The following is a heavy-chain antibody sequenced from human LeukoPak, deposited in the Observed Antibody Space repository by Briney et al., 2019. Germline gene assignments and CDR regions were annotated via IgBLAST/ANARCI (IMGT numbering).Heavy chain of an antibody. Sequence: GGSLRLSCTGSGFTFSSYWMSWVRQAPGKGLEWVANIRQDGDLKHYVDSVRGRFTISRDNAENSLYLQMNSLRAEDTAIYYCAREIVGTIKSYFDYWGQGTLVTVSS. CDR2: IRQDGDLK. D-gene: IGHD1-26*01. J-gene: IGHJ4*02. V-gene: IGHV3-7*01. CDR1: GFTFSSYW. CDR3: AREIVGTIKSYFDY.